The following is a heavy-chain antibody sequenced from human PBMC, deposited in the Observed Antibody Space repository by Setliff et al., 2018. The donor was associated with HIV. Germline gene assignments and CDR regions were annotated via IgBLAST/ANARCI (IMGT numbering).Heavy chain of an antibody. D-gene: IGHD2-2*01. CDR1: TYTFSSYV. CDR2: ISVYNGNT. V-gene: IGHV1-18*01. Sequence: ASVKVSCKASTYTFSSYVTNWVRQAPGQGLEWMGRISVYNGNTIYAQKLQGRVIMTTDTSTSTAYMELRGLRSDDTAMYYCATQRDIVMVPGQGGFDIWAQGTMVTVSS. CDR3: ATQRDIVMVPGQGGFDI. J-gene: IGHJ3*02.